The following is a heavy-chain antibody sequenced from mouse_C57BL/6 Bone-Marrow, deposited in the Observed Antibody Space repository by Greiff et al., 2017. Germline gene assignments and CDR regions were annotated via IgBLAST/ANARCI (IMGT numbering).Heavy chain of an antibody. V-gene: IGHV5-9*01. Sequence: EVQLVESGGGLVKPGGSLKLSCAASGFTFSSYTMSWVRQTPEKRLEWVATISGGGGNTYYPDSVKGRFTISRDNAKNTLYLQMSSLRSEDTALYYCARGPTVVATGRFAYWGQGTLVTVSA. D-gene: IGHD1-1*01. CDR2: ISGGGGNT. CDR3: ARGPTVVATGRFAY. CDR1: GFTFSSYT. J-gene: IGHJ3*01.